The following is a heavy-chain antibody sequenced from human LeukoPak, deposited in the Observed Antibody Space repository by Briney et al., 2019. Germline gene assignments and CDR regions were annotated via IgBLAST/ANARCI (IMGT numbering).Heavy chain of an antibody. CDR3: AKATTWGSGYYPLGY. CDR2: ISGSGGST. J-gene: IGHJ4*02. V-gene: IGHV3-23*01. Sequence: PGGSLRLSCAASGFTFSSFAMSWVRQAPGQGLEWVSEISGSGGSTYYADSVKGRFTISRDNSKNTLYLQMNSLRAEDTAVYYCAKATTWGSGYYPLGYWGQGTLVTVSS. CDR1: GFTFSSFA. D-gene: IGHD3-22*01.